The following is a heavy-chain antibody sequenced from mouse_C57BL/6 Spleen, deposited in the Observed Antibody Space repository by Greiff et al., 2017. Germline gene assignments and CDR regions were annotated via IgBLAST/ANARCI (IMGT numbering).Heavy chain of an antibody. Sequence: EVHLVESGGGLVKPGGSLKLSCAASGFTFSDYGMHWVRQAPEKGLEWVAYISSGSSTIYYADTVKGRFTISRDNAKNTLFLQMTSLRSEDTAMYYCARPYYGSSYGSAYWGQGTLVTVSA. V-gene: IGHV5-17*01. CDR2: ISSGSSTI. J-gene: IGHJ3*01. CDR1: GFTFSDYG. CDR3: ARPYYGSSYGSAY. D-gene: IGHD1-1*01.